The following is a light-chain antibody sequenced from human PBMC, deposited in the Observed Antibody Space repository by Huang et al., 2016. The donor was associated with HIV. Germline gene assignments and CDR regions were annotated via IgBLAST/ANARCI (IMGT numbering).Light chain of an antibody. CDR1: QSVSSSY. J-gene: IGKJ1*01. CDR3: QQYGSSLWT. V-gene: IGKV3-20*01. Sequence: DNVLTQSPGTLSLSPGERATIYCRASQSVSSSYLAWYQQKPGKAHRLLIYGASSSDTGLPDRFSGSGSGTDFTITISRLEPEEFAVYYCQQYGSSLWTFGQGTKVEIK. CDR2: GAS.